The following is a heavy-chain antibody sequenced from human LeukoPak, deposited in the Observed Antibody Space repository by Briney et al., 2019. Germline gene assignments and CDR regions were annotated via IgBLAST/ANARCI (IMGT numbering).Heavy chain of an antibody. CDR1: GGTFSSYA. J-gene: IGHJ4*02. V-gene: IGHV1-69*06. CDR2: IIPIFGTA. D-gene: IGHD6-13*01. Sequence: SVKVSCKASGGTFSSYAISWVRQAPGQGLEWMGGIIPIFGTANYAQKFQGRVTITADKSTSTAYMELSSLRSEDTAVYYCASASSSSLTIIDYWGQGTLVTVSS. CDR3: ASASSSSLTIIDY.